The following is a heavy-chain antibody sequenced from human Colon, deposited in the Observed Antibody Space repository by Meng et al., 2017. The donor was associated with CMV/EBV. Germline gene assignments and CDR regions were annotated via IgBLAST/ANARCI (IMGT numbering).Heavy chain of an antibody. D-gene: IGHD1-1*01. Sequence: GESLKISCEGSGFTFSSYNLNWVRQAPGKGLEWVSVIYGGGGTDYGDSVKGRFTISRDSSQNTVYLQMNGLRAEDTAVYYCGRDPGLPNGIHVWGQGTTVTVSS. V-gene: IGHV3-53*01. CDR2: IYGGGGT. CDR1: GFTFSSYN. CDR3: GRDPGLPNGIHV. J-gene: IGHJ6*02.